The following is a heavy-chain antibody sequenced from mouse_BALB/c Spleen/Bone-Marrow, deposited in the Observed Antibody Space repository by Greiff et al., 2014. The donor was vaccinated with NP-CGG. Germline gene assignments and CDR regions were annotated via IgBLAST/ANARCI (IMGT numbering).Heavy chain of an antibody. CDR1: GFNIKDTY. Sequence: VQLQQSGAELVKPGASVKLSRTASGFNIKDTYMHWVKQRPEQGLEWIGRIDPANGNTKYDPKFQGKATITADTSSNTAYLQLSSLTSEDTAVYYCARWEYYAMDYWGRGTSVTVSS. CDR2: IDPANGNT. CDR3: ARWEYYAMDY. V-gene: IGHV14-3*02. J-gene: IGHJ4*01. D-gene: IGHD4-1*01.